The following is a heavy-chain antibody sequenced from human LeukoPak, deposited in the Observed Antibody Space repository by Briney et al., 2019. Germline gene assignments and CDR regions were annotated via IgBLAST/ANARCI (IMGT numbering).Heavy chain of an antibody. Sequence: SQTLSLTCTVSGGSISSGGYYWSWIRQHPGKGLEWIGYIYYSGSTYCNPSLKSRVTISVDTSKNQFSLKLSSVTAADTAVYYCARWDTAMLNYWGQGTLVTVSS. J-gene: IGHJ4*02. V-gene: IGHV4-31*03. CDR2: IYYSGST. D-gene: IGHD5-18*01. CDR3: ARWDTAMLNY. CDR1: GGSISSGGYY.